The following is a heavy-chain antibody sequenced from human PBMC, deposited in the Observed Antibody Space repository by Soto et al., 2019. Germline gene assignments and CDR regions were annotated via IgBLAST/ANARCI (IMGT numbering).Heavy chain of an antibody. CDR2: IYYSGST. Sequence: QLQLQESGPGLVKPSETLSLTCTVSGGSISSSSYYWGWIRQPPGKGLEWIGSIYYSGSTYYNPSLKRRVTISVDTSKNQFSLKLSSVTAADTAVYYCARRTSSSWYGVLGWGQGTLVTVSS. CDR3: ARRTSSSWYGVLG. V-gene: IGHV4-39*01. D-gene: IGHD6-13*01. J-gene: IGHJ4*02. CDR1: GGSISSSSYY.